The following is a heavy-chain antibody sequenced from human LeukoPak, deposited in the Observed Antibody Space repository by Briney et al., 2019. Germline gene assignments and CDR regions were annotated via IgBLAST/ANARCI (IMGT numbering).Heavy chain of an antibody. CDR3: ATGRTSLSSGWYWFDP. CDR2: FDPEDGET. J-gene: IGHJ5*02. CDR1: GYTLTELS. V-gene: IGHV1-24*01. D-gene: IGHD6-19*01. Sequence: ASVKVSCKVSGYTLTELSMHWVRQAPGKGLEWMGGFDPEDGETIYAQRFQGRVTMTEDTSTDTAYMELSSLRSEDTAVYFCATGRTSLSSGWYWFDPWGQGTLVTVSS.